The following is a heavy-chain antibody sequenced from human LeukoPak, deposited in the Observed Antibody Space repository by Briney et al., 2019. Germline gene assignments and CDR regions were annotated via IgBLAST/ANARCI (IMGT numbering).Heavy chain of an antibody. CDR3: ARGTGRVLWFGELLPLPFDY. V-gene: IGHV4-39*07. D-gene: IGHD3-10*01. Sequence: SETLSLTCTVSGGSVSSTSYYWGWIRQPPGKGLEWIGSIYITGSTYYNPSLKSRVTISVDTSENQFSMNLNSVTAADTAVYYCARGTGRVLWFGELLPLPFDYWGQGTLVTVSS. CDR2: IYITGST. J-gene: IGHJ4*02. CDR1: GGSVSSTSYY.